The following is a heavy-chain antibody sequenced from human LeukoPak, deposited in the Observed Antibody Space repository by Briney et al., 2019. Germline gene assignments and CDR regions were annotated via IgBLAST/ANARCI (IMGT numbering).Heavy chain of an antibody. CDR1: VGSINSNSHF. V-gene: IGHV4-39*01. J-gene: IGHJ4*02. D-gene: IGHD6-13*01. CDR2: IYYSGST. CDR3: ARHLEYISSWKGYYFDY. Sequence: SRTLSLTCTVSVGSINSNSHFSGWIRQSPGEGLEWVGTIYYSGSTYYNPSLKSRVTISVDTSKNQFFLELNSVTAADTAVYYCARHLEYISSWKGYYFDYWGQGILVTVSS.